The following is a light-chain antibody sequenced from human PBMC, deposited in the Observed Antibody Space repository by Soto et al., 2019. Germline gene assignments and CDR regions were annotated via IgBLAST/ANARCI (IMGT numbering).Light chain of an antibody. CDR3: SSYTGSNTLV. CDR2: DVT. Sequence: QSALTQPASVSGSPGQSITISCTGTSSDVGSYNFVSWYQQHPGKAPKLMIYDVTNRPSGVSSRFSGSKSGNTASLAISGLQAEDEADDHCSSYTGSNTLVFGGGTKVTVL. V-gene: IGLV2-14*03. J-gene: IGLJ2*01. CDR1: SSDVGSYNF.